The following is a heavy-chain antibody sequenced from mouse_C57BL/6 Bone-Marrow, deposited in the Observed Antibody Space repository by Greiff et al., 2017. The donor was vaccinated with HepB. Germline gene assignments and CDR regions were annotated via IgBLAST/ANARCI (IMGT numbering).Heavy chain of an antibody. V-gene: IGHV5-4*01. CDR2: ISDGGSYT. CDR3: ARDQAGTGY. CDR1: GFTFSSYA. J-gene: IGHJ2*01. Sequence: EVKVEESGGGLVKPGGSLKLSCAASGFTFSSYAMSWVRQTPEKRLEWVATISDGGSYTYYPDNVKGRFTISRDNAKNNLYLQMSHLKSEDTAMYYCARDQAGTGYWGQGTTLTVSS. D-gene: IGHD4-1*01.